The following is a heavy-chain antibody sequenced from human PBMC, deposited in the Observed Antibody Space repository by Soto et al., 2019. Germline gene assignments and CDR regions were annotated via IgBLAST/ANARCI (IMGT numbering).Heavy chain of an antibody. CDR1: GGSISSGGYY. V-gene: IGHV4-31*03. Sequence: SETLSLTCTVSGGSISSGGYYWSWIRQRPGKGLEWIGYIYYTGSTYYNPSLKSRVTISVDTSKNQFSLKLSSVTAADTAVYYCARESGYGDYITHFDDWGQGTLVTVSS. D-gene: IGHD4-17*01. CDR3: ARESGYGDYITHFDD. CDR2: IYYTGST. J-gene: IGHJ4*02.